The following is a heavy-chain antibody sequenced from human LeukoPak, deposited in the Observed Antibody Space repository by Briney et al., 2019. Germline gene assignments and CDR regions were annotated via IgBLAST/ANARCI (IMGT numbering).Heavy chain of an antibody. CDR1: GYTFTSYY. CDR2: INPSGGST. CDR3: ARDRNYYDSSGSPNNWFDP. V-gene: IGHV1-46*01. Sequence: ASVKVSCXASGYTFTSYYMHWVRQAPGQGLAWMGIINPSGGSTSYAQKFQGRVTMTRDTSTSTVYMELSSLRSEDTAVYYCARDRNYYDSSGSPNNWFDPWGQGTLVTVSS. J-gene: IGHJ5*02. D-gene: IGHD3-22*01.